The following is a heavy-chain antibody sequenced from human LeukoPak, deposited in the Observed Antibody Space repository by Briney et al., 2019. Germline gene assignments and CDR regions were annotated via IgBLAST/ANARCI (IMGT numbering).Heavy chain of an antibody. CDR1: GLRFGSYW. V-gene: IGHV3-7*03. CDR2: MNQDGSEK. J-gene: IGHJ4*02. D-gene: IGHD6-13*01. CDR3: ARDLSSRDAY. Sequence: GGSLRLSCAASGLRFGSYWMNWVRQAPGKGLEWVANMNQDGSEKNYVDSVKGRFAISRDNTKNSLYLQMNSLTIEDTAVYYCARDLSSRDAYWGQGTLVTVSS.